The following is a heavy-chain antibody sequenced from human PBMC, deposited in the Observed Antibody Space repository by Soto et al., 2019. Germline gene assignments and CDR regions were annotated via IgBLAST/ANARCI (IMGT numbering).Heavy chain of an antibody. CDR2: IIPIFGTA. Sequence: SVKVSCKASGGTFSSYAISWVRQAPGQGLEWMGGIIPIFGTANYAQKFQGRVTITADKSTSTAYMELSSLRSEDTAVYYCARRGTGNPNYYYYGMDVWGQGTTVTVYS. CDR1: GGTFSSYA. CDR3: ARRGTGNPNYYYYGMDV. D-gene: IGHD1-1*01. V-gene: IGHV1-69*06. J-gene: IGHJ6*02.